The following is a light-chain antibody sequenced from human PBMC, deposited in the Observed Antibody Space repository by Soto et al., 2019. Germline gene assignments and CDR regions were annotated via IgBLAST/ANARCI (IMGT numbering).Light chain of an antibody. CDR2: AAS. J-gene: IGKJ5*01. CDR1: QGISNY. V-gene: IGKV1-33*01. CDR3: QQYENLPT. Sequence: DIQMTQSPSSVSASVGDRVTITCRASQGISNYLAWYQQKPGKVPKLLIYAASTLEAGVPSRFRGSGSGTDFTFTISRLQPEDIATYYCQQYENLPTFGQGTRLEIK.